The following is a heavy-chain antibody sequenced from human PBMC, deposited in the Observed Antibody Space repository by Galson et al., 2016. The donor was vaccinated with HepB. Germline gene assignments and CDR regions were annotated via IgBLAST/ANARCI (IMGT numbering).Heavy chain of an antibody. Sequence: SLRLSCAASGFIFSQFAVHWVRQAPGKGLEWVAVISYDGRKQYYTDSVRGRFIVSRDDSKNTLYLQMNTLRPEDTAVYYCARDQKYSGTDFYFAMDVWGKGATVTVSS. V-gene: IGHV3-30*04. D-gene: IGHD5-12*01. CDR3: ARDQKYSGTDFYFAMDV. J-gene: IGHJ6*04. CDR1: GFIFSQFA. CDR2: ISYDGRKQ.